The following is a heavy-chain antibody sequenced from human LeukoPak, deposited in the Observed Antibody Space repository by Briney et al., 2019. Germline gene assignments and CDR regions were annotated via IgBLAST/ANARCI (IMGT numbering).Heavy chain of an antibody. J-gene: IGHJ3*02. V-gene: IGHV1-2*02. CDR1: GYTFTGYY. CDR3: ARDFISMIVGDAFDM. Sequence: ASVKVSCKASGYTFTGYYIHWVRQAPGQGLEWMGWVDPGSGGTNYAQNFQGRVTMTSDTSINTAYMELTGLRSNDTAMYYCARDFISMIVGDAFDMWAQGTMITVSS. D-gene: IGHD3-22*01. CDR2: VDPGSGGT.